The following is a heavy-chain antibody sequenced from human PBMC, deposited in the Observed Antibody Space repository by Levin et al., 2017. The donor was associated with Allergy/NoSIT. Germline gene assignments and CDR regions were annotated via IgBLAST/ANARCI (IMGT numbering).Heavy chain of an antibody. J-gene: IGHJ6*02. CDR3: ARPISNTWLGQYGMDV. CDR1: GFTLSSNW. CDR2: IKQDGSEK. Sequence: PGGSLRLSCAASGFTLSSNWMSWVRQAPGKGLEWVANIKQDGSEKYYVDSVKGRFTISRDNAKNSLYLQMNSLRAEDTAVYYCARPISNTWLGQYGMDVWGQGTTVTVSS. V-gene: IGHV3-7*01. D-gene: IGHD3-10*01.